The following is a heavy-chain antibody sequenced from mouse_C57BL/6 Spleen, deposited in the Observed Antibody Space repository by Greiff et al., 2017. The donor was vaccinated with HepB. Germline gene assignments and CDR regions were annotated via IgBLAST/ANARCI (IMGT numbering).Heavy chain of an antibody. Sequence: VQLQQPGTELVKPGASVKLSCKASGYTFTSYWMHWVKQRPGSGLEWIGNINPSNGGTNYNDKFKSKATQTVDKSSSTAYMQLSSLTSEDSAVYYCARGVTTVDYWGQGTTLTVSS. J-gene: IGHJ2*01. CDR3: ARGVTTVDY. CDR2: INPSNGGT. V-gene: IGHV1-53*01. CDR1: GYTFTSYW. D-gene: IGHD2-2*01.